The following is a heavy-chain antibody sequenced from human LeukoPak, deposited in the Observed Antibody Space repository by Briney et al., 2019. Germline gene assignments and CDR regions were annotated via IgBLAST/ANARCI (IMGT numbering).Heavy chain of an antibody. CDR3: ARETRWDFDS. CDR1: GFSFSGYF. CDR2: ISSSGSAA. J-gene: IGHJ4*02. V-gene: IGHV3-11*04. D-gene: IGHD5-24*01. Sequence: GGSLRLSCEASGFSFSGYFMSWIRQAPGKGLEWISFISSSGSAAYYADSVKGRSTISRDNARNSLYLQLNSLRVEDTAVYYCARETRWDFDSWGQGTLVTVSS.